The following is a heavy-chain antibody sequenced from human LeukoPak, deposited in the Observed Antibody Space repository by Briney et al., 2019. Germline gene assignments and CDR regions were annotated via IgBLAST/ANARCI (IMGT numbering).Heavy chain of an antibody. Sequence: SETLSLTCTVSGGSISSYYWSWIRQPPGKGLEWIGYIYTSGSTNYNPSLKSRLTISVDTSKNQFSLKLSSVTAADTAVYYRARTEWLFNAFDIWGLGTMVTVSS. J-gene: IGHJ3*02. D-gene: IGHD3-3*01. CDR3: ARTEWLFNAFDI. V-gene: IGHV4-4*09. CDR1: GGSISSYY. CDR2: IYTSGST.